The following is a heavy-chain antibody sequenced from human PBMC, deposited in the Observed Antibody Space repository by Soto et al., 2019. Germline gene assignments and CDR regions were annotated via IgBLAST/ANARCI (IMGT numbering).Heavy chain of an antibody. CDR1: GGSFSGYY. J-gene: IGHJ6*02. V-gene: IGHV4-34*01. D-gene: IGHD3-10*01. CDR3: AREPLGYYASGSPKYAMDV. Sequence: PSETLSLTCAVYGGSFSGYYWSWIRQPPGKGLEWIGEINHSGSTNYNPSLKSRVTTSLDTSKNQFSLKMSSVTAADTAVYYCAREPLGYYASGSPKYAMDVWGHGTTVTVSS. CDR2: INHSGST.